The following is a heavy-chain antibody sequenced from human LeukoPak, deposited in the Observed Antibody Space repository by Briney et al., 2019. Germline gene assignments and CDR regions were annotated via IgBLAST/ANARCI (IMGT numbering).Heavy chain of an antibody. V-gene: IGHV3-74*01. CDR2: ISGDESST. D-gene: IGHD3-10*01. CDR1: GFTFSSYW. CDR3: AGGSTLDRGLVYY. Sequence: PGGSLRLSCAASGFTFSSYWMHWVRQAPGKGLAWVSRISGDESSTSYADSVKGRFTISRDNAKNTLFLQMNSLRAEDTAVYYCAGGSTLDRGLVYYWGQGTLVTVSS. J-gene: IGHJ4*02.